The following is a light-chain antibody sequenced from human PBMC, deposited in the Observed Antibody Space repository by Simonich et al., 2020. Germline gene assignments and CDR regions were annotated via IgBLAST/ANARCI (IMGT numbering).Light chain of an antibody. V-gene: IGKV4-1*01. CDR1: QRVLYSSTNTHY. J-gene: IGKJ1*01. CDR2: WAS. Sequence: DIVMTQSPDSLAVSLGERATINCKSSQRVLYSSTNTHYLAWYQQKPGQPPKLLIYWASTRESGVPYRFRGSGSGTDFTLTISSLQAEDLAVYYCQQYYSTPRTFGQGTKVEIK. CDR3: QQYYSTPRT.